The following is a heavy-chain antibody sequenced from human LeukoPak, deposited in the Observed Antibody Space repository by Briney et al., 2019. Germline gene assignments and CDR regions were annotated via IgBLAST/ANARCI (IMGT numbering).Heavy chain of an antibody. Sequence: GGSLRLSCAASGFTFSSYSMNWVRQAPGKGLEWVSYISSSSSTIYYADSVKGRFTISRDNAKNSLYLQMNSLRAEDTAVYYCARGRAGGWYDYWGQGALVTVSS. CDR3: ARGRAGGWYDY. V-gene: IGHV3-48*01. J-gene: IGHJ4*02. CDR1: GFTFSSYS. CDR2: ISSSSSTI. D-gene: IGHD6-19*01.